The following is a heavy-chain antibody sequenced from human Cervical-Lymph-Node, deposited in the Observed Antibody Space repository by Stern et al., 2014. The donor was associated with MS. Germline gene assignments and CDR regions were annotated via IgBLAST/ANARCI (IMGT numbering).Heavy chain of an antibody. CDR2: IYYSGNT. J-gene: IGHJ5*02. Sequence: QLQLQESGPGLVKPSETLSLTCTVSGGSISDNHYYWGWIRQSPGKGLEWIGTIYYSGNTYYNPSLQSRVTISVDTSKNQFSLTLTSVTAADTAVYYCARHIAVASTWVRWFDPWGQGTLVTVSS. CDR3: ARHIAVASTWVRWFDP. CDR1: GGSISDNHYY. D-gene: IGHD6-19*01. V-gene: IGHV4-39*01.